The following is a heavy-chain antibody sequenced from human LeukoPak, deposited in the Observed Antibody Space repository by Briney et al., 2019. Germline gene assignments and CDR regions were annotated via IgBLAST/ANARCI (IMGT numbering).Heavy chain of an antibody. Sequence: SETLSLTCTVSGGSIISYYWSWIRQPPGKGLEWIGYIYYSGSTNYNPSLKSRVTISLDTSKNQFSLRLSSMTAADTAVYYCARDQGYTTGFDRDYWGQGTLVTVSS. J-gene: IGHJ4*02. CDR2: IYYSGST. D-gene: IGHD1-1*01. CDR1: GGSIISYY. V-gene: IGHV4-59*12. CDR3: ARDQGYTTGFDRDY.